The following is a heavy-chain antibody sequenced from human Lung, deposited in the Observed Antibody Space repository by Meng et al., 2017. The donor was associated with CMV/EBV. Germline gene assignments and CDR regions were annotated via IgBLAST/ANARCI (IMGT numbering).Heavy chain of an antibody. CDR3: ARDQVVLGSGVPAAEDYYGMDV. CDR2: ISYDGSNK. D-gene: IGHD2-2*01. V-gene: IGHV3-30-3*01. J-gene: IGHJ6*02. Sequence: GGSLRLXXAASGFTFSSYAMHWVRQAPGKGLEWVAVISYDGSNKYYADSVKGRFTISRDNSKNTLYLQMNSLRAEDTAVYYCARDQVVLGSGVPAAEDYYGMDVWGQGTTVTVSS. CDR1: GFTFSSYA.